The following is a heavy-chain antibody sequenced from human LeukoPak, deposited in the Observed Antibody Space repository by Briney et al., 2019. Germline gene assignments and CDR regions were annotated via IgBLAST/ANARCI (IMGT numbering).Heavy chain of an antibody. V-gene: IGHV3-30*18. J-gene: IGHJ5*02. Sequence: GGSLRLPCAASGITFRSYGMHWVRQAPGKGLEWVAVISYDGSHKYYADSVKGRFSISRDNSKNTLYLQMNSLRADDTAVYYCAKGARGDTVTSIVGLNWFDPWGQGTLVTVSS. CDR2: ISYDGSHK. CDR1: GITFRSYG. D-gene: IGHD4-17*01. CDR3: AKGARGDTVTSIVGLNWFDP.